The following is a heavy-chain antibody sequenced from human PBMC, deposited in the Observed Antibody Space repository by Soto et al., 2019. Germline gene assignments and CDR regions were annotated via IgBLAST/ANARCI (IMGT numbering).Heavy chain of an antibody. J-gene: IGHJ3*02. V-gene: IGHV3-21*01. CDR3: ARGRIAARRGDAFDI. Sequence: GGSLRLSCAASGFTFSSYSMNWVRQAPGKGLEWVSSISSSSSYIYYADSVKGRFTISRDNAKNSLYLQMNSLRAEDTAVYYCARGRIAARRGDAFDIWGQGTMVTVSS. D-gene: IGHD6-6*01. CDR2: ISSSSSYI. CDR1: GFTFSSYS.